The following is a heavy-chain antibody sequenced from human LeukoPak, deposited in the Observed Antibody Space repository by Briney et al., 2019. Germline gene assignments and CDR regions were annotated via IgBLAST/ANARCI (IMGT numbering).Heavy chain of an antibody. CDR2: ISGSGGST. Sequence: GGSLRLSCAASGFTFSSYAMSWVRQAPGKGLEWVSAISGSGGSTYYADSVKGRFTISRDNSKNTLYLQMNSLKTEDTAVYYCTSHDSSGYYYHQLYYFDYWGQGTLVTVSS. CDR3: TSHDSSGYYYHQLYYFDY. CDR1: GFTFSSYA. V-gene: IGHV3-23*01. D-gene: IGHD3-22*01. J-gene: IGHJ4*02.